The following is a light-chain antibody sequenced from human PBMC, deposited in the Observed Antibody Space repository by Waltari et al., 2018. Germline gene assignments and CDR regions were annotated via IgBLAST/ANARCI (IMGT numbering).Light chain of an antibody. Sequence: EAMMTQSPATRSVSPGDRSTLSCRASQSVSNNVAWFQQKPGQAPSLLIYDASTRATGVPARFSGSGSGTEFTLTISSLQTEDFAVYYCQQYNNWPLYTFGQGTKLVIK. CDR3: QQYNNWPLYT. CDR2: DAS. CDR1: QSVSNN. V-gene: IGKV3-15*01. J-gene: IGKJ2*01.